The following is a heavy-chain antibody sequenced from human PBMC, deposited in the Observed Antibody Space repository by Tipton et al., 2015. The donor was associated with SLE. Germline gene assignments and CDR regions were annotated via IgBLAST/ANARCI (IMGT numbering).Heavy chain of an antibody. CDR2: IYPGYSDT. CDR3: ARHGYSSSWDEAFDI. Sequence: QLVQSGAEVKKPGESLKISCKGSGYSFTSYWIAWVRQMPGKGLEWMGIIYPGYSDTRYSPSFQGHVTISADKSISTAYLQWSSLKASDTAMYYCARHGYSSSWDEAFDIWGQGTMVTVSS. V-gene: IGHV5-51*01. J-gene: IGHJ3*02. D-gene: IGHD6-13*01. CDR1: GYSFTSYW.